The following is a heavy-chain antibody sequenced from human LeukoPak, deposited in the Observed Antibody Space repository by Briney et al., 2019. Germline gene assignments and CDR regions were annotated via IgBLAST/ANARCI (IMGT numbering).Heavy chain of an antibody. J-gene: IGHJ3*02. Sequence: PGGSLRLSCAASGFTFSSYAMSWVRQAPGRGLEWVSAISGSGGSTYYADSVKGRFTISRDNSKNTLYLQMNSLRAEDTAVYYCAVLKGDTSGRIRRGAFDIWGQGTMVTVSS. D-gene: IGHD6-19*01. CDR3: AVLKGDTSGRIRRGAFDI. V-gene: IGHV3-23*01. CDR1: GFTFSSYA. CDR2: ISGSGGST.